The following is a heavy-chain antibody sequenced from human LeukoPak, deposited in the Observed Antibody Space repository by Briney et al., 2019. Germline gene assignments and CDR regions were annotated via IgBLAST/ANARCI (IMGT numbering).Heavy chain of an antibody. V-gene: IGHV1-18*01. CDR3: ARGFVYYDSSGYRDVY. CDR2: ISAYNGNT. D-gene: IGHD3-22*01. Sequence: ASVKVSCKASGYTFTSYGISWVRQAPGQGLEWMGWISAYNGNTNYAQKLQGRVTMTTDTSTSTAYMELRSLRSDDTAVYYCARGFVYYDSSGYRDVYWGQGTLVTVSS. CDR1: GYTFTSYG. J-gene: IGHJ4*02.